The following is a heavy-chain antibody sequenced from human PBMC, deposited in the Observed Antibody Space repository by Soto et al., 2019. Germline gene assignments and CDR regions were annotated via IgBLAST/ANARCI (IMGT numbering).Heavy chain of an antibody. CDR2: ISGSGVSK. CDR1: GFIFSSSA. CDR3: AKDRSPGATTWNVY. D-gene: IGHD1-26*01. Sequence: EVQLVESGGGLVQPGGSLRLSCVVSGFIFSSSAMNWVRQAPGKGLEWVSTISGSGVSKYYADSVKGRFTISRDNSNNTVSLQMNSLRAEDAAVYYCAKDRSPGATTWNVYWGQGTLVTVSS. V-gene: IGHV3-23*04. J-gene: IGHJ4*02.